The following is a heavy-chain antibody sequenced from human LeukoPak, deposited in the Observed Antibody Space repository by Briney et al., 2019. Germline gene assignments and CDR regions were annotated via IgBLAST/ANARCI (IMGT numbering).Heavy chain of an antibody. Sequence: GGSLRLSCAASGFTFSSYSMNWVRQAPGKGLEWVSSIGSSSSYIYYADSVKGRFTISRDNAKNSLYLQMNSLRAEDTAVYYCARVPPLYCSGGSCSNYDYWGQGTLVTVSS. D-gene: IGHD2-15*01. J-gene: IGHJ4*02. CDR1: GFTFSSYS. V-gene: IGHV3-21*01. CDR3: ARVPPLYCSGGSCSNYDY. CDR2: IGSSSSYI.